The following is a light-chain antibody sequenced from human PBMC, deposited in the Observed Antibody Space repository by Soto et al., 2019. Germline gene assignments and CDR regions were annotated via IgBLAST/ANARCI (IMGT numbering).Light chain of an antibody. CDR3: MQPLQSWT. CDR2: LGS. J-gene: IGKJ1*01. Sequence: DIVMTQSPLSLPVTPGEPASVSCRSSQSLLHSNGYNYLDWYLQKPGQSPQLLIYLGSNRASGVHDRFSGSGSGTDFTLKISRVEAEDVGVYYCMQPLQSWTVGQGTKVEIK. V-gene: IGKV2-28*01. CDR1: QSLLHSNGYNY.